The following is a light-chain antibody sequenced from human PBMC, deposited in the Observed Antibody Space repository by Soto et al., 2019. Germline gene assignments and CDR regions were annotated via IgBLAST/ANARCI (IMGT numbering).Light chain of an antibody. CDR3: SSYTSSSTLV. V-gene: IGLV2-14*01. CDR2: EVS. Sequence: QSALAQPASVSGSPGQSITISCSGTSSDIGYYNYVSWYQQHPGKAPKLVLYEVSNRPSGISNRFSGSKSGNTASLTISGLQAEDEADYYCSSYTSSSTLVFGGGTKLTVL. CDR1: SSDIGYYNY. J-gene: IGLJ2*01.